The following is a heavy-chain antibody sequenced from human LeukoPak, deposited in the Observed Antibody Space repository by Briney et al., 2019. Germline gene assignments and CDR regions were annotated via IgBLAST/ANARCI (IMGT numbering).Heavy chain of an antibody. D-gene: IGHD3-9*01. J-gene: IGHJ3*02. Sequence: GGSLRLSCAASGFSVTTYAMGWVRQAPGKGMEWVSVISDRGDSTHYADSVKGRFTISRDSSKNTLFLQMNSLRGEDTAVYYCAKGRWGLTINNFDIWGQGTMVTVSS. CDR3: AKGRWGLTINNFDI. V-gene: IGHV3-23*01. CDR1: GFSVTTYA. CDR2: ISDRGDST.